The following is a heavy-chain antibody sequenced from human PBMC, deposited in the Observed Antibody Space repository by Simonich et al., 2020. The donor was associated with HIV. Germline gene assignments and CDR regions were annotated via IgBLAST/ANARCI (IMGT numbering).Heavy chain of an antibody. CDR3: AGGRPPGFSNGWYHFDF. CDR2: IYYSGST. J-gene: IGHJ4*02. V-gene: IGHV4-59*12. Sequence: QVQLQESGPGLVKPSETLSLRCTVSGGSISSDYWSWIRQPPGKGLEWIGYIYYSGSTNHHPSPQRRGTISVDTSKNQVSLKLSSVTAADTAIYYLAGGRPPGFSNGWYHFDFWGQGTLVTVSP. D-gene: IGHD6-19*01. CDR1: GGSISSDY.